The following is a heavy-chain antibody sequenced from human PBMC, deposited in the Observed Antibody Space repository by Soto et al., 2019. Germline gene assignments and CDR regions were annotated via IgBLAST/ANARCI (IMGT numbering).Heavy chain of an antibody. CDR3: TRANWYSEY. V-gene: IGHV4-59*02. J-gene: IGHJ4*02. CDR2: IYYNGNT. Sequence: QVQLQESGPGLVEPTETLSLTCTVSGGSVSKHYWSWIRQPPGKGLEWIGYIYYNGNTNYNPSLKYRVTMSVDTSKNQISLKLSSVSPADTAVYYCTRANWYSEYWGQGTLVTVSS. CDR1: GGSVSKHY. D-gene: IGHD7-27*01.